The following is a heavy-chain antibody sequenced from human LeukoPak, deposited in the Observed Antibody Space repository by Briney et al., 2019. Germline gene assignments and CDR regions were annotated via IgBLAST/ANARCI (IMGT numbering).Heavy chain of an antibody. D-gene: IGHD5-18*01. CDR1: GFTFSSYS. J-gene: IGHJ4*02. CDR3: ARDRQLPEDGFDY. Sequence: GGSLRLSCAASGFTFSSYSMNWVRQAPGKGLEWVSSISSSSSYIYYADSVKGRFTISRDNAKNSLYLQMNSLRAEDRAVYYCARDRQLPEDGFDYWGQGTLVTVSS. V-gene: IGHV3-21*01. CDR2: ISSSSSYI.